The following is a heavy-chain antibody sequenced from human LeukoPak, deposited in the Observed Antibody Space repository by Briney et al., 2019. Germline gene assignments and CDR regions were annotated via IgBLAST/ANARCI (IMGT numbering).Heavy chain of an antibody. J-gene: IGHJ4*02. D-gene: IGHD5-18*01. Sequence: ASVKVSCKASGYTFTSYGISCVRQAPGQGLEWMGWISAYNGNTNYAQKLQGRVTMTTDTSTSTAYMELRSLRSDDTAMFYCARQVDTTMALPDYWGQGTLVTVSS. CDR3: ARQVDTTMALPDY. V-gene: IGHV1-18*01. CDR2: ISAYNGNT. CDR1: GYTFTSYG.